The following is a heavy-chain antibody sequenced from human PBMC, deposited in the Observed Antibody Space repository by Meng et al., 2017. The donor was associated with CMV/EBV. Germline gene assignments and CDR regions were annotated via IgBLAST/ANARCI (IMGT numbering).Heavy chain of an antibody. Sequence: SGPTLVKPTQTLTLTCTFPGFSLSTSGMRVSWIRQPPGKALEWLARIDWDDDKFYSTSLKTRLTISKDTSKNQVVLTMTNMDPVDTATYYCARQGYCSSTSCYTDAFDIWGQGTMVTVSS. J-gene: IGHJ3*02. CDR1: GFSLSTSGMR. CDR3: ARQGYCSSTSCYTDAFDI. CDR2: IDWDDDK. D-gene: IGHD2-2*02. V-gene: IGHV2-70D*14.